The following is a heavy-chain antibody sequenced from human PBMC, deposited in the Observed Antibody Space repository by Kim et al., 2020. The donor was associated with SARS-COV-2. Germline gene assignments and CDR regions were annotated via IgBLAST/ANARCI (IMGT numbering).Heavy chain of an antibody. Sequence: GYPTSWNGRFTISRDNAKNSLYLQMNSLRAEDTASYYCAKDTGYSSGGIDYWGQGTLVTVSS. D-gene: IGHD6-19*01. V-gene: IGHV3-9*01. CDR3: AKDTGYSSGGIDY. J-gene: IGHJ4*02.